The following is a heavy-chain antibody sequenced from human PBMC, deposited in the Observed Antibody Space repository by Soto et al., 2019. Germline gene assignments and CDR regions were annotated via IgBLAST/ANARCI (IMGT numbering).Heavy chain of an antibody. Sequence: SETLSLTGTVSGAPITSNYYFWAWIRQAPGRGLEFIASMHTIGGTYNASSLKSRATMSLATSKRQFSLKLQSLTAAYTATYLCAGIGLGATRPSDVDHLGQGTLLTVSS. D-gene: IGHD2-15*01. CDR1: GAPITSNYYF. CDR3: AGIGLGATRPSDVDH. V-gene: IGHV4-39*01. J-gene: IGHJ4*02. CDR2: MHTIGGT.